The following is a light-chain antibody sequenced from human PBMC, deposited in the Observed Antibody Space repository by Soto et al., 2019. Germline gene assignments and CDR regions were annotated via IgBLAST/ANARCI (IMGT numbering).Light chain of an antibody. J-gene: IGKJ1*01. CDR2: DAS. CDR1: QSVRSSY. CDR3: QQYGGSIL. Sequence: EIVLTQSPGTLSLSPGERATLSCRASQSVRSSYLAWYQQKPGQAPRLLIYDASSRASGIPDRFSGSGSGTDFTLTISRLEPEDFAIYYCQQYGGSILFGQGTKVEI. V-gene: IGKV3-20*01.